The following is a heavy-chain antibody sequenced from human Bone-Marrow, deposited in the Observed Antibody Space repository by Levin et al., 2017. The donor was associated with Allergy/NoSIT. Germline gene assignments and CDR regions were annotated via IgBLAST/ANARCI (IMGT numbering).Heavy chain of an antibody. CDR1: GFTFSNYA. CDR2: ITGSGDDT. J-gene: IGHJ4*02. CDR3: AKGSRDSRPYYFDW. D-gene: IGHD5-24*01. V-gene: IGHV3-23*01. Sequence: PGGSLRLSCAASGFTFSNYAMSWVRQAPGTGLEWVSAITGSGDDTYHADSVKGRFTISRDNSKNTLYLQVNNLRAEDTALYYCAKGSRDSRPYYFDWWGQGTLVTVSS.